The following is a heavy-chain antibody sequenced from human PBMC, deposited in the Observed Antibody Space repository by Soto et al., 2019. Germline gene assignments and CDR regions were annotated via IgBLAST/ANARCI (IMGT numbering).Heavy chain of an antibody. Sequence: SETLSLTCTVSGGSISSYYWGWIRQPPGKGLKRIGYIYYSGSTKYKPSLKSRVTISVVTSKNHFSLKLSSVTAADTAVYYCASSYSSSWYRGVNYYYGMDVWGQGTTVTVSS. CDR1: GGSISSYY. CDR2: IYYSGST. J-gene: IGHJ6*02. V-gene: IGHV4-59*01. CDR3: ASSYSSSWYRGVNYYYGMDV. D-gene: IGHD6-13*01.